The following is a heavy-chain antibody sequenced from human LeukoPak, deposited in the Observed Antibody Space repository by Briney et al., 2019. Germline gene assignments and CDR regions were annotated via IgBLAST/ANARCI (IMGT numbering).Heavy chain of an antibody. V-gene: IGHV1-8*01. CDR3: ARDSSGYYWGYYGMDV. Sequence: AASVKVSCKASGYTFTSYDINWVRQATGQGLEWMGWMNPNSGNTGYAQKFQGRVTMTRNTSISTAYMELSSLRSEDTAVYYCARDSSGYYWGYYGMDVWGQGTTVTVSS. J-gene: IGHJ6*02. CDR2: MNPNSGNT. CDR1: GYTFTSYD. D-gene: IGHD3-22*01.